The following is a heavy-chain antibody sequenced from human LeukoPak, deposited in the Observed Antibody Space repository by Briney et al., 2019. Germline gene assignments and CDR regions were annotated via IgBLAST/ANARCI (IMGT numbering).Heavy chain of an antibody. D-gene: IGHD3-22*01. CDR2: ISSSGGST. CDR3: ANYYDSSGYSLGVDY. V-gene: IGHV3-23*01. J-gene: IGHJ4*02. CDR1: GFTFSSYA. Sequence: GGSLRLSCAASGFTFSSYAMSWVRQAPGKGLEWVSAISSSGGSTYSADSVKGRFTISRGNSKNTLYLQMNSLRAEDTAVYYCANYYDSSGYSLGVDYWGQGTLVTVSS.